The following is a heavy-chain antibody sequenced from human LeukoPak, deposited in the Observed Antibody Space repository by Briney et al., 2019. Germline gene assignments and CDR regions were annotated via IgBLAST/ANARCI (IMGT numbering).Heavy chain of an antibody. Sequence: LGESLKISCKGSGYSFTSYWIGWVRQMPGKGLEWMGIIYPGDSDTRYSPSFQGQVTISADKSISTAYLQWNSLKASDTAIYYCARRNPMTQDAFDIWGQGTMVTVSS. D-gene: IGHD2-21*02. CDR1: GYSFTSYW. CDR2: IYPGDSDT. J-gene: IGHJ3*02. CDR3: ARRNPMTQDAFDI. V-gene: IGHV5-51*01.